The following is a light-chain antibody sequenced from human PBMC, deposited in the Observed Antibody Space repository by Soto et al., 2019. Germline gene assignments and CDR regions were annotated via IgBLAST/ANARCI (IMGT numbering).Light chain of an antibody. CDR2: RDS. CDR3: QVWDSSTEV. J-gene: IGLJ2*01. CDR1: NIGSKN. V-gene: IGLV3-9*01. Sequence: SYELTQPLSVSVALGQTARITCGGNNIGSKNVHWYQQKPGQAPVLVIYRDSNRPSGIPERFSGSNSGNTATLTISRARAGDEADYYCQVWDSSTEVFGGGTKLTVL.